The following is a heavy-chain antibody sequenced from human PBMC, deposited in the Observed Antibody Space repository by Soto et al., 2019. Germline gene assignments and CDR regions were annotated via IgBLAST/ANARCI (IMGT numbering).Heavy chain of an antibody. CDR2: IYPGDSDT. J-gene: IGHJ6*02. V-gene: IGHV5-51*01. D-gene: IGHD4-17*01. Sequence: PGESLKISCKGSGYSFSSYWIAWVRRMPGKGLEWMGIIYPGDSDTRYSPSFQGQVTLSADKSINTAYLQWSSLKASDTAVYYCATHRRSDYLYYYGLDVWGQGTTVTVSS. CDR1: GYSFSSYW. CDR3: ATHRRSDYLYYYGLDV.